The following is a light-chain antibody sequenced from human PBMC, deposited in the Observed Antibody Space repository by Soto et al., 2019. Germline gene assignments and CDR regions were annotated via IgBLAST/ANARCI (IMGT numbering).Light chain of an antibody. J-gene: IGLJ1*01. CDR1: SSNIGAGYD. CDR2: DNN. V-gene: IGLV1-40*01. CDR3: QSYDSSLSGFYV. Sequence: VLTQPRSVSCAPGQTVTISCTGSSSNIGAGYDVHWYQQLPGRAPKLLIYDNNNRASGVPARFSGSKSATSASLAITGLQAEDGADYFCQSYDSSLSGFYVFGTGTKVTVL.